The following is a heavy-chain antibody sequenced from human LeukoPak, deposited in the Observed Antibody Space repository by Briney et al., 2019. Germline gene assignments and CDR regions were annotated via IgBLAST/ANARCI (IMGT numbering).Heavy chain of an antibody. V-gene: IGHV3-49*03. J-gene: IGHJ4*02. D-gene: IGHD3-22*01. CDR2: IRSKAYGGTT. CDR3: TFDYYDSSGYYRPFDY. Sequence: GGSLRLSCTASGFTFGDYAMSWFRQAPGKGLGWVGFIRSKAYGGTTEYAASVKGRFTISRDDSKSIAYLQMNSLKTEDTAVYYCTFDYYDSSGYYRPFDYWGQGTLVTVSS. CDR1: GFTFGDYA.